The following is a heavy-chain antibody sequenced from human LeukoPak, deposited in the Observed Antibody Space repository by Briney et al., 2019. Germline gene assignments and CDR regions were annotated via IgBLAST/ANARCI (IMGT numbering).Heavy chain of an antibody. D-gene: IGHD3-9*01. CDR1: RFTFSSYG. V-gene: IGHV3-23*01. Sequence: GGSLRLSCAASRFTFSSYGMIWVRQAPGRGLEWVSAISRSGGNTYYADSVKGRFTISRDNAKNTLYLQMNSLRAEVTAVYYCAKDLDPLDYFDSWGQGTLVTVSS. CDR2: ISRSGGNT. CDR3: AKDLDPLDYFDS. J-gene: IGHJ4*02.